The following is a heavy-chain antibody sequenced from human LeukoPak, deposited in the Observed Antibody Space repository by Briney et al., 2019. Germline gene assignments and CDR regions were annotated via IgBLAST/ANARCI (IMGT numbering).Heavy chain of an antibody. CDR1: GYSFTSYW. Sequence: GESLQISCKGSGYSFTSYWIGWVRQMPGKGLEWMGIVYPGDSDTRYSPSFQGQVTISADKSISTAYLQWSSLKASDTAMYYCARGPYYYGSGSYFDYWGQGTLVTVSS. J-gene: IGHJ4*02. CDR3: ARGPYYYGSGSYFDY. V-gene: IGHV5-51*01. D-gene: IGHD3-10*01. CDR2: VYPGDSDT.